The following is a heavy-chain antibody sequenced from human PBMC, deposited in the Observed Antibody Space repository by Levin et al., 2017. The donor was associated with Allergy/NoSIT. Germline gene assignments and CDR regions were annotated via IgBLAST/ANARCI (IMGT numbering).Heavy chain of an antibody. CDR2: ISWNSGSI. CDR1: GFTFDDYA. D-gene: IGHD3-22*01. Sequence: LSLTCAASGFTFDDYAMHWVRQAPGKGLEWVSGISWNSGSIGYAVSVKGRFTISRDNAKNSLYLQMNSLRAEDTALYYCAKPLSRYYDSSGYYLGWGQGTLVTVSS. J-gene: IGHJ4*02. CDR3: AKPLSRYYDSSGYYLG. V-gene: IGHV3-9*01.